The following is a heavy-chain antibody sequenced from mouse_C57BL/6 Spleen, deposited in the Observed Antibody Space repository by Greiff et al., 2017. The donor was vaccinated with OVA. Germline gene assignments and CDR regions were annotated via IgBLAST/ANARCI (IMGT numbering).Heavy chain of an antibody. V-gene: IGHV1-61*01. J-gene: IGHJ2*01. CDR2: IYPSDSET. CDR1: GYTFTSYW. D-gene: IGHD3-2*02. CDR3: ARGGSSGLDY. Sequence: VQLQESGAELVRPGSSVKLSCKASGYTFTSYWMDWVKQRPGQGLEWIGNIYPSDSETHYNQKFKDKATLTVDKSSRTAYMQLSSLTSEDSAVYYCARGGSSGLDYWGQGTTLTVSS.